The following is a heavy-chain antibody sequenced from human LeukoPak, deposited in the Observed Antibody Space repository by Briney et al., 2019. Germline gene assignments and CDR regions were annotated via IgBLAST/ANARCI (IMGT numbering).Heavy chain of an antibody. D-gene: IGHD3-16*02. V-gene: IGHV3-21*01. Sequence: GGALRLSCAASGFTFSSYSMNWVRQAPGKGLEGVSSISSSSSYIYYADSVKGRVTISRDNAKNSLYLHMNSLRAEDTAVYYRARTAPPQFGGVIVVAQYYMDVWGKGTTVTVSS. CDR1: GFTFSSYS. CDR3: ARTAPPQFGGVIVVAQYYMDV. J-gene: IGHJ6*03. CDR2: ISSSSSYI.